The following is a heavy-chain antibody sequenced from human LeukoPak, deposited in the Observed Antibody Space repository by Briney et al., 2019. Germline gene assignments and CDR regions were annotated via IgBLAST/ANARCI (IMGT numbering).Heavy chain of an antibody. J-gene: IGHJ4*02. CDR2: ISTSSSYI. D-gene: IGHD4-17*01. CDR1: GFTFSSYN. Sequence: GGSLRLSCSASGFTFSSYNMNWVRQAPGEGLGWVSSISTSSSYIYYADSVKGRFTISRDSAKNSLYLQMNSLRAEDTAVYYCARRHNYGDLIDYWGQGTLVTVSS. V-gene: IGHV3-21*01. CDR3: ARRHNYGDLIDY.